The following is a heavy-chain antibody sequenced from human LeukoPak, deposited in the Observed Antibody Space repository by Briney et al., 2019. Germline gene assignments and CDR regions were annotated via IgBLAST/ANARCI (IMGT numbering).Heavy chain of an antibody. D-gene: IGHD5-12*01. J-gene: IGHJ4*02. CDR2: IRYDGTNT. CDR1: GFTFSGNG. CDR3: AKDLKDMMATYSDY. V-gene: IGHV3-30*02. Sequence: GGSLRLSCTTSGFTFSGNGMHWVRQAPGKGLEWVAFIRYDGTNTYYADSVKGRFTISRDNSKNTLYLQMNSLRAEDTAVYYCAKDLKDMMATYSDYWGQGTLVTVSS.